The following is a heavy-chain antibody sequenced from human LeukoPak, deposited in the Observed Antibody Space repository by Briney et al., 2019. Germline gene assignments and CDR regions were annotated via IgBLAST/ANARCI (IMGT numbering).Heavy chain of an antibody. CDR1: GYTVTNYG. Sequence: ASVKVSCKASGYTVTNYGFTWVRQAPGQGLEWMGWISTYFGNTNYAQNLQGRVTMTTDTSTTTAYMELRSLRSDDTAVYYCARKGGSGNAFDIWGQGTMVTVSS. CDR3: ARKGGSGNAFDI. D-gene: IGHD3-10*01. V-gene: IGHV1-18*01. CDR2: ISTYFGNT. J-gene: IGHJ3*02.